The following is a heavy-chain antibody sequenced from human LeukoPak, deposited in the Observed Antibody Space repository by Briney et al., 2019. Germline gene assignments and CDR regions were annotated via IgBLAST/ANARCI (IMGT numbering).Heavy chain of an antibody. CDR3: ARYIIDSSGYPGIDAFDI. Sequence: PSETLSLTCTVSGGSISSSSYYWGWIRQPPGKGLEWIGSIYYSGSTYYNPSLKSRVTISVDTSKNQFSLKLSSVTAADTAVYYCARYIIDSSGYPGIDAFDIWGQGTMVTVSS. CDR1: GGSISSSSYY. V-gene: IGHV4-39*07. CDR2: IYYSGST. J-gene: IGHJ3*02. D-gene: IGHD3-22*01.